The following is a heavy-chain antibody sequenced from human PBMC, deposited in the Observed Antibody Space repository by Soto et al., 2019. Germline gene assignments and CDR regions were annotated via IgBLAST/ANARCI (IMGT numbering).Heavy chain of an antibody. CDR3: ARYWNYVVPFDY. D-gene: IGHD1-7*01. CDR2: VYSSGTT. J-gene: IGHJ4*02. Sequence: PSETLSLTCTVSGGSISAGGYYWSWIRQHPGKGLEWIGYVYSSGTTYYNPSLKSRVTISVDTSNNQFSLKLSSMTAADTAVYYCARYWNYVVPFDYWGLGTLVTVSS. V-gene: IGHV4-31*03. CDR1: GGSISAGGYY.